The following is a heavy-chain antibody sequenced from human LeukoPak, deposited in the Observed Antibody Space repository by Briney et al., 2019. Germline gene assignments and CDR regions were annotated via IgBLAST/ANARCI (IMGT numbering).Heavy chain of an antibody. V-gene: IGHV1-69*05. J-gene: IGHJ4*02. Sequence: WASVKVSCKASGYTFTSYGISWVRQAPGQGLEWMGRIIPIFGTANYAQKFQGRVTITTDESTSTAYMELSSLRSEDTAVYYCARAVLVSGYPQNFDYWGQGTLVTVSS. CDR2: IIPIFGTA. D-gene: IGHD3-3*01. CDR1: GYTFTSYG. CDR3: ARAVLVSGYPQNFDY.